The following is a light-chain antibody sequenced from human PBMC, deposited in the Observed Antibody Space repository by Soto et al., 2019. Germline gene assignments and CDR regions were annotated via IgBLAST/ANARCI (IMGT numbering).Light chain of an antibody. CDR3: AAWDDSLNGPHVV. J-gene: IGLJ2*01. Sequence: QSVLTQPPSASGTPGQRVTISCFGSSSNIGSNTVNWYQQLPGTAPKLLIYSNNQRPSGVPDRFSGSKSGTSASLAISGLQSEDEADYYCAAWDDSLNGPHVVFGGGTKVTVL. V-gene: IGLV1-44*01. CDR1: SSNIGSNT. CDR2: SNN.